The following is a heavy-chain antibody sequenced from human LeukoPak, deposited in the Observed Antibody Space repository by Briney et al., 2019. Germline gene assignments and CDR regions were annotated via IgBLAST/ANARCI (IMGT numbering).Heavy chain of an antibody. CDR3: ARALDYSNAVYYYYYYMDV. CDR2: IYYSGYT. CDR1: GGSISSYY. V-gene: IGHV4-59*01. J-gene: IGHJ6*03. Sequence: PSETLSLTCTVSGGSISSYYWSWIRQPPGKGLEWIGYIYYSGYTNYNPSLKSRVTISVDTSKNQFSLKLSSVTAADTAVYYCARALDYSNAVYYYYYYMDVWGKGTTVTVSS. D-gene: IGHD4-11*01.